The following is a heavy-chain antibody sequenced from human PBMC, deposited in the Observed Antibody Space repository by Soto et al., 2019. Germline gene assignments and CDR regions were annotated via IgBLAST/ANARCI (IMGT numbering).Heavy chain of an antibody. CDR3: ARDVGTSITMVRGVIDY. D-gene: IGHD3-10*01. J-gene: IGHJ4*02. V-gene: IGHV1-18*04. Sequence: ASVKVSCKASGYTFTSYGISWVRQAPGQGLEWMGWISAYNANTNYAQKLQGRVTMTTDTSTSTAYMELRSLRSDDTAVYYCARDVGTSITMVRGVIDYWGQGTLVTVSS. CDR1: GYTFTSYG. CDR2: ISAYNANT.